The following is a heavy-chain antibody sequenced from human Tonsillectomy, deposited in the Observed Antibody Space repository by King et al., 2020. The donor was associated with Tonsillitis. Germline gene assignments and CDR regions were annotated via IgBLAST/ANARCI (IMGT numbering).Heavy chain of an antibody. CDR2: INHSGST. J-gene: IGHJ3*02. CDR1: GGSFSGYY. D-gene: IGHD3-3*01. Sequence: VQLQQWGAGLLKPSETLSLTCAVYGGSFSGYYWSWIRQPPGKGLEWIGEINHSGSTNYNPSLKSRVTISVDTSKNQFSLKLSSVTAADTAVYYCARRTGGYDFWSGYGAFDIWGQGTMVTVSS. V-gene: IGHV4-34*01. CDR3: ARRTGGYDFWSGYGAFDI.